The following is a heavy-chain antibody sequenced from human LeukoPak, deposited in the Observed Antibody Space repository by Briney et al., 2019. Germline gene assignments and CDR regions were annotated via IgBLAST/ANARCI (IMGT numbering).Heavy chain of an antibody. Sequence: VASVKVSCKAPGYTFTSYGISWVRQAPGQGLEWMGWISAYNGNTNYAQKLQGRVTMTTDTSTSTAYMELRSLRSDDTAVYYCARSDCSSTSCYGGGYYYYYMDVWGKGTTVTVSS. CDR2: ISAYNGNT. CDR3: ARSDCSSTSCYGGGYYYYYMDV. V-gene: IGHV1-18*01. D-gene: IGHD2-2*01. J-gene: IGHJ6*03. CDR1: GYTFTSYG.